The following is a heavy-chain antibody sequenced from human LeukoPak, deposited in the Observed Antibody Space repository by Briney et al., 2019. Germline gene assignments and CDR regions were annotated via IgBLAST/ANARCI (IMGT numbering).Heavy chain of an antibody. D-gene: IGHD1-26*01. J-gene: IGHJ4*02. CDR1: EFSLSTRGRC. V-gene: IGHV2-70*11. CDR2: IDWDAPK. CDR3: ARPYTGTYCYRFAY. Sequence: SGPALLKPTHTLTLTFTFSEFSLSTRGRCVSWIRQSPGKALEWLSRIDWDAPKHYIASLKTTLTISKDPSNNQVVLTMPNMDPVDTATYYCARPYTGTYCYRFAYWGQGTLVTVSS.